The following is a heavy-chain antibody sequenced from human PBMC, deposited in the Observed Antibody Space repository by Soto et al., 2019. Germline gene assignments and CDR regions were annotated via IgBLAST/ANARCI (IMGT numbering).Heavy chain of an antibody. J-gene: IGHJ3*01. V-gene: IGHV3-7*01. Sequence: PGGSLRLSCAASEFTFSDYYMNWVRQAPGKGLEWVANIKEDGSEKYYVDSVKGRFTISRDNAQNSLSLQMNSLRAEDTAVYYCARGAGCSNGLYNDGPFDFWGQGTMVTVSS. CDR2: IKEDGSEK. D-gene: IGHD2-8*01. CDR3: ARGAGCSNGLYNDGPFDF. CDR1: EFTFSDYY.